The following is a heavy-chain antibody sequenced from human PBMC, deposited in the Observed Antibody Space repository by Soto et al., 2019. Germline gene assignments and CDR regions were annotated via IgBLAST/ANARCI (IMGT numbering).Heavy chain of an antibody. CDR2: FDPEDGET. V-gene: IGHV1-24*01. J-gene: IGHJ5*02. CDR1: GYTLTELS. D-gene: IGHD4-4*01. CDR3: ATAPLATVNTGNWFDP. Sequence: ASVKVSCKVSGYTLTELSMHWVRQAPGKGLEWMGGFDPEDGETIYAQKFQGRVTMTEDTSTDTAYMELSSLRSEDTAVYYCATAPLATVNTGNWFDPWGQGTLVTVSS.